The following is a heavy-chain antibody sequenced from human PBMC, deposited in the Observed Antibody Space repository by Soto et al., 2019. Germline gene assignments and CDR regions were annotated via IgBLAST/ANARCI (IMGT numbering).Heavy chain of an antibody. J-gene: IGHJ4*02. CDR2: VSSNGGRT. V-gene: IGHV3-64*01. CDR3: AKDLGFGDYDYYFDL. CDR1: GFTFRSYA. D-gene: IGHD3-10*01. Sequence: EVQLVESGGGLVQPGRSLRLSCVASGFTFRSYAMHWVRQAPGKGLEYVSSVSSNGGRTYYANSVKGRFTISRDNSKNTVYLQMDTLRAEDAAAYYCAKDLGFGDYDYYFDLWGQGTLVTVSS.